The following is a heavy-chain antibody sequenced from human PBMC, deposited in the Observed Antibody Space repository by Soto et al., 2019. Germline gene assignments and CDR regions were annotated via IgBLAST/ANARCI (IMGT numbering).Heavy chain of an antibody. D-gene: IGHD6-13*01. CDR2: IDWDDDK. CDR3: ARIPAHSSSWKAPDALYYYYYGMDV. CDR1: GFSLSTSGMC. J-gene: IGHJ6*02. Sequence: SGPTLVNPTQTLTLTCTFSGFSLSTSGMCVSWIRQPPGKALEWLALIDWDDDKYYSTSLKTRLTISKDTSKNQVVLTMTNMDPVDTATYYCARIPAHSSSWKAPDALYYYYYGMDVWGQGTTVTVSS. V-gene: IGHV2-70*01.